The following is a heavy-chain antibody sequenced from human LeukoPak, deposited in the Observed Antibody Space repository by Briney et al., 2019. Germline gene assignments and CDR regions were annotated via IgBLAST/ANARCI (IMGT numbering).Heavy chain of an antibody. CDR2: INWNGGST. CDR1: GFTFDDYG. Sequence: GGSLRLSCAASGFTFDDYGMSWVRQAPGNGLEWVSGINWNGGSTGYADSVKGRFTISRDNAKNSLYLQMNSLRAEDTALYYCARGTDYDFWSGTFDYWGQGTLVTVSS. D-gene: IGHD3-3*01. J-gene: IGHJ4*02. V-gene: IGHV3-20*04. CDR3: ARGTDYDFWSGTFDY.